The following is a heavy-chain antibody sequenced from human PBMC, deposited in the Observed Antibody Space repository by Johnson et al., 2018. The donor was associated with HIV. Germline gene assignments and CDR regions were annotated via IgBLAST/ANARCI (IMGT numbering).Heavy chain of an antibody. J-gene: IGHJ3*02. CDR2: IRFDETIKTDGSNT. Sequence: QVQLVESGGGVVQPGGSLRLSCAASGFTLNNYGMHWVRQSPGKGLEWVAFIRFDETIKTDGSNTNYADSVKGRFTISRDNAKNTVYLQMDSLRDEDMAVYYCARGALGSFDIWGQGTMVTVSA. CDR1: GFTLNNYG. D-gene: IGHD3-10*01. CDR3: ARGALGSFDI. V-gene: IGHV3-30*02.